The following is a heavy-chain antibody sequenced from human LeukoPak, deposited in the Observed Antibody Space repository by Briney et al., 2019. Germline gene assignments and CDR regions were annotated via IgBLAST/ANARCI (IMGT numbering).Heavy chain of an antibody. D-gene: IGHD3-10*02. CDR2: ISSSGSTI. V-gene: IGHV3-48*04. Sequence: PGGSLRLSCVASGFTFSSYWMHWVRQVPGKGLEWVSYISSSGSTIYYADSVKGRFTISRDNAKNSLYLQMNSLRAEDTAVYYCAELGITMIGGVWGKGTTVTISS. CDR3: AELGITMIGGV. J-gene: IGHJ6*04. CDR1: GFTFSSYW.